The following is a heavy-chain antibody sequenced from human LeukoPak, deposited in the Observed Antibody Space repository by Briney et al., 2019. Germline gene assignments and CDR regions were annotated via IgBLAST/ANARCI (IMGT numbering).Heavy chain of an antibody. CDR2: INPNSGGT. CDR3: AISGCSYGPSAFDI. CDR1: GYIFTGYY. J-gene: IGHJ3*02. D-gene: IGHD5-18*01. V-gene: IGHV1-2*02. Sequence: ASVKVSCKASGYIFTGYYMHWVRQAPGQGLEWMGWINPNSGGTNYAQKFQGRVTMTRDTSISTAYMELSRLRSDDTAVYYCAISGCSYGPSAFDIWGQGTMVTVSS.